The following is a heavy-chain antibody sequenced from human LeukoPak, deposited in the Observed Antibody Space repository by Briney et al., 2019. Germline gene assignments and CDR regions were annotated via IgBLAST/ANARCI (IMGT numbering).Heavy chain of an antibody. CDR1: GFTFSSYG. D-gene: IGHD6-19*01. Sequence: PGRSLRLSCAASGFTFSSYGMHWVRQAPGKGLEWVAVIWYDGSNKYYADSVKGRFTISRDNSKNTLYLQMNSLGAEDTAVYYCARDPAIFGRIAVAGTDYWGQGTLVTVSS. CDR2: IWYDGSNK. J-gene: IGHJ4*02. V-gene: IGHV3-33*01. CDR3: ARDPAIFGRIAVAGTDY.